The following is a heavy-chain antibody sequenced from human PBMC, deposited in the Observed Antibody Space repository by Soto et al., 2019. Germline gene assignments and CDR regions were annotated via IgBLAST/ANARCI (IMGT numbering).Heavy chain of an antibody. CDR2: INHANGNT. CDR3: AGAQSQANHYVIGSQHYPPHF. J-gene: IGHJ4*02. V-gene: IGHV1-3*01. CDR1: GYTFTTYA. D-gene: IGHD3-16*01. Sequence: ASVKVSCKASGYTFTTYAIHWVRQPPGQRLEWMGWINHANGNTKYSQKFQCGDTITSDTTTTTDNMEMTSLRPEDTPSYYYAGAQSQANHYVIGSQHYPPHFWGLGTLVTVSS.